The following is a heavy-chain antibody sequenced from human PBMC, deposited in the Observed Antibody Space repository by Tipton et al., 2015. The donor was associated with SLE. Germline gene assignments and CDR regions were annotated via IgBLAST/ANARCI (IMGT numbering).Heavy chain of an antibody. CDR2: IYYSGST. J-gene: IGHJ4*02. V-gene: IGHV4-59*11. Sequence: TLSLTCTVSGGSISSHYWSWIRQPPGKGLEWIGYIYYSGSTNYNPSLKSPVTISVDTSKNQFSLKLSSVTAADTAVYYCAILEMATSTVDYWGQGTLVTVSS. CDR1: GGSISSHY. D-gene: IGHD5-24*01. CDR3: AILEMATSTVDY.